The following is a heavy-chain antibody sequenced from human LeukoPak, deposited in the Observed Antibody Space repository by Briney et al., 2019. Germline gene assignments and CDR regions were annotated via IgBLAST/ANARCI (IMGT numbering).Heavy chain of an antibody. D-gene: IGHD3-22*01. CDR2: ISYDGSNK. CDR3: AKGATMRTPIDY. Sequence: GRSLRLSCAASGFTFSSYGMHWVRQAPGKGLEWVAVISYDGSNKYYADSVKGRFTISRDNSKNTLYLQMNSLRAEDTAVYYCAKGATMRTPIDYWGQGTLVTVSS. CDR1: GFTFSSYG. J-gene: IGHJ4*02. V-gene: IGHV3-30*18.